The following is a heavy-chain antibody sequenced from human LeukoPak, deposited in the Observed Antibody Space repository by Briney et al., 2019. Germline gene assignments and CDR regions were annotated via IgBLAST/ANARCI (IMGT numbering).Heavy chain of an antibody. J-gene: IGHJ3*02. CDR2: IWYDGSNK. CDR1: GFTFSSYG. D-gene: IGHD3-22*01. CDR3: ARDDNMIVVLGAFDI. Sequence: GGSLRLSCAASGFTFSSYGMHWVRQAPGKGLEWVAVIWYDGSNKYYADSVKGRFTISRDNSKNTLYLQMNSLRAEDTAVYYCARDDNMIVVLGAFDIWGQGTMVTVS. V-gene: IGHV3-33*01.